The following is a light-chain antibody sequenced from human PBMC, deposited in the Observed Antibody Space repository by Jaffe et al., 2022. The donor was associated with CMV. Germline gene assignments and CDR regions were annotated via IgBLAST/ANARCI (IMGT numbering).Light chain of an antibody. CDR1: QSINTR. J-gene: IGKJ1*01. CDR3: QQYYNWPRT. Sequence: EIVMTQSPATLSVSPGERVTLSCGASQSINTRVAWYQQKPGQAPRFLIYAASTRTTGIPARFSGSGSGTEFTLTISSLQTEDFAVYYCQQYYNWPRTFGQGTKVEIK. CDR2: AAS. V-gene: IGKV3-15*01.